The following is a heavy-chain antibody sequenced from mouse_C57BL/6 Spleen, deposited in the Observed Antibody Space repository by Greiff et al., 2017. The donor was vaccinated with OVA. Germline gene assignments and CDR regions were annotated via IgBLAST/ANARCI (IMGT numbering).Heavy chain of an antibody. CDR1: GYAFSSSW. V-gene: IGHV1-82*01. CDR2: IYPGDGDT. CDR3: AREAFYYGSSPWYFDV. J-gene: IGHJ1*03. D-gene: IGHD1-1*01. Sequence: VQLQQSGPELVKPGASVKISCKASGYAFSSSWMNWVKQRPGKGLEWIGRIYPGDGDTNYNGKFKGKATLTADKSSSPAYMQLSSLTSEDSAVYFCAREAFYYGSSPWYFDVWGTGTTVTVSS.